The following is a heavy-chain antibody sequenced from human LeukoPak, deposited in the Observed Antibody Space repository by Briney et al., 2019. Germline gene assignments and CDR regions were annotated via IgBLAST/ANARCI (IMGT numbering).Heavy chain of an antibody. V-gene: IGHV3-15*01. CDR2: IKRKTDGGTT. J-gene: IGHJ3*02. CDR3: TTDSYYYDSSGYYIDAFDI. CDR1: GFTFSNAW. D-gene: IGHD3-22*01. Sequence: GGSLRLSCAASGFTFSNAWMSWVRQAPGKGLEWVGRIKRKTDGGTTDYAAPVKGRFTISRDDSKNTLYLQMNSLKTEDTAVYYCTTDSYYYDSSGYYIDAFDIWGQGTMVTVSS.